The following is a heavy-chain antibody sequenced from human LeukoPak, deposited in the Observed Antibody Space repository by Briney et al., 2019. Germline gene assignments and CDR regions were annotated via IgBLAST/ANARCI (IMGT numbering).Heavy chain of an antibody. J-gene: IGHJ4*02. CDR1: GGSFSGYY. Sequence: SETLSLTCAVYGGSFSGYYWSWLRQPPGKGLEWIGEINHSGSTNYNPSLKSRVTISVDTSKNQFSLKLSSVTAADTAVYYCARPGKRGVRRTYLDYWGQGTLVTVSS. V-gene: IGHV4-34*01. D-gene: IGHD3-10*01. CDR3: ARPGKRGVRRTYLDY. CDR2: INHSGST.